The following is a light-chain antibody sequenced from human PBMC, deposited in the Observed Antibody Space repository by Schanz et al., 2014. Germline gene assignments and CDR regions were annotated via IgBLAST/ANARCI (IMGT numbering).Light chain of an antibody. V-gene: IGLV1-40*01. J-gene: IGLJ3*02. CDR1: SSNIGAGYS. CDR3: LSYDLRLTAWV. CDR2: AKH. Sequence: QSVLTQPPSVSGAPGQTVTISCTGSSSNIGAGYSVHWYQQFPGTAPKLLIYAKHNRPSGVPDRFSGSQSGASASLAITGLQAEDESDYYCLSYDLRLTAWVFGGGTKLTVL.